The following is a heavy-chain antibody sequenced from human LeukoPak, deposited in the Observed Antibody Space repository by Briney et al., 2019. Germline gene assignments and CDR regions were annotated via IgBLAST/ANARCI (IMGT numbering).Heavy chain of an antibody. CDR2: IRQDGSDK. Sequence: AGNLRFSCAASGFIFSGFWMGWVRQAPGKGRKWVANIRQDGSDKYYVDSVRGRFTISRDNAQNSLSLQMNSQRVEDSAVYYCGRWGISAALDRWGQGTLVTVSS. V-gene: IGHV3-7*01. CDR1: GFIFSGFW. J-gene: IGHJ5*02. CDR3: GRWGISAALDR. D-gene: IGHD2-15*01.